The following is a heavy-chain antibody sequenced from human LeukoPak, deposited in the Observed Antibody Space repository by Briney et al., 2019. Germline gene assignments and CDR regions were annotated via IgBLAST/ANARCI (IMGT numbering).Heavy chain of an antibody. Sequence: GGSLRLSCAASGFTVSSDYMNWVRQAPGKGLEWVSVIQSGGTTYYAGSVKGRFTISRDISKNTLYLQMDSLRAEDTAVYYCAREPWGAKGAAWGMDVWGQGTTVTVSS. CDR1: GFTVSSDY. J-gene: IGHJ6*02. CDR2: IQSGGTT. V-gene: IGHV3-53*01. D-gene: IGHD1-26*01. CDR3: AREPWGAKGAAWGMDV.